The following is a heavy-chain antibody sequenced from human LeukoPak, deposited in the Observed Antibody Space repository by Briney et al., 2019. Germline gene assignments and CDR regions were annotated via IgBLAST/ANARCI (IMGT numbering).Heavy chain of an antibody. CDR1: GGSISSYY. D-gene: IGHD2-2*01. CDR2: IYTGGST. V-gene: IGHV4-4*07. CDR3: AREGRVVVPAALYYYYYYGMDV. J-gene: IGHJ6*02. Sequence: SETLSLTCTVSGGSISSYYWSWIRQPAGKGLEWIGRIYTGGSTNYNPSLKSRVTMSVDTPKNQFSLKLSSVTAADTAVYYCAREGRVVVPAALYYYYYYGMDVWGQGTTVTVSS.